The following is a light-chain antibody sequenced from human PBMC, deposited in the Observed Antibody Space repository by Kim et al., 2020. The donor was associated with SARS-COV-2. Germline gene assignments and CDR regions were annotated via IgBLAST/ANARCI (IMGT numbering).Light chain of an antibody. Sequence: KTVTISCTRSSGSIASSFVQWYQQRPGSAPTTVIFEDKLRASGVPDRFSGSIDTSSNSASLIISGLMTEDEADYYCQSYDNDNPVIFGGGTKLTVL. V-gene: IGLV6-57*03. J-gene: IGLJ2*01. CDR2: EDK. CDR3: QSYDNDNPVI. CDR1: SGSIASSF.